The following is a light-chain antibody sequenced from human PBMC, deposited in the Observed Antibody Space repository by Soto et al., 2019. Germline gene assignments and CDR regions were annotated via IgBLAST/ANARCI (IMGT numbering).Light chain of an antibody. CDR1: SSDVGTYNL. CDR2: EGS. V-gene: IGLV2-23*01. Sequence: QSALTQPASVSGSPEQSITISCTGTSSDVGTYNLVSWYQQHPGKAPKLMIYEGSKRPSGVSNRLSGSKSGNTASLTISGLQAEDEADYYCCSYAGSRTLVFGGGTKLTVL. J-gene: IGLJ2*01. CDR3: CSYAGSRTLV.